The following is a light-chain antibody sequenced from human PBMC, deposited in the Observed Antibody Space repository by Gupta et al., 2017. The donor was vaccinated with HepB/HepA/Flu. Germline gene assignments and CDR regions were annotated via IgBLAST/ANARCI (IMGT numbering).Light chain of an antibody. CDR3: QKNRNART. J-gene: IGKJ1*01. CDR1: QGISNS. CDR2: GAS. Sequence: DIQMTQSPSSLSASVGDRVTITCRASQGISNSLAWYQQKPGKIPQLLIYGASTLQSGVPSRFSGSGSGTDFTLTSSRLHPEVVANYYCQKNRNARTFGQGTKVEIK. V-gene: IGKV1-27*01.